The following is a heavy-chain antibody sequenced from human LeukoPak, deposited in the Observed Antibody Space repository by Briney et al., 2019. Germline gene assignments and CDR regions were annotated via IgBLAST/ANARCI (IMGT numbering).Heavy chain of an antibody. J-gene: IGHJ4*02. Sequence: GESLKISCKGSGYSFTSYWIGWVRQMPGKGLEWMGIIYPADSDTRYSPSFQGQVTISADKSINTAYLQWSSLKASDTAMYYCARHYYGSGSHSDYWGQGTLVTVSS. CDR2: IYPADSDT. V-gene: IGHV5-51*01. D-gene: IGHD3-10*01. CDR1: GYSFTSYW. CDR3: ARHYYGSGSHSDY.